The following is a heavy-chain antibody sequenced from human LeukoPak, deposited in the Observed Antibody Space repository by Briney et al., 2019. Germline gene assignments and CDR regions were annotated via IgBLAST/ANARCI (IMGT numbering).Heavy chain of an antibody. CDR1: GFIFKKYW. CDR2: IKEDGSET. Sequence: GGSLRLSCAASGFIFKKYWMNWVRQVPGKGLECLANIKEDGSETYYADSVKGRFTISRDNPKNLLFLQINSLKVEDTAVYYCARETPRRGETRDGYRWGQGTVVTVSS. CDR3: ARETPRRGETRDGYR. D-gene: IGHD5-24*01. V-gene: IGHV3-7*01. J-gene: IGHJ4*02.